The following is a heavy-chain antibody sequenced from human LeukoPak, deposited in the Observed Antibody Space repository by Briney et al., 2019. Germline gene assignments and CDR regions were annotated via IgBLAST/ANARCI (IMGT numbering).Heavy chain of an antibody. Sequence: SETLSLTCTVSGGSISSSSYYWGWIRQPPGKGLEWIGSIYYSGSTYYNPSLKSRVTISVDTSKNQFSLKLSSVTAADTAVYYCARAISYYDSSGSNWFDPWGQGTLVTVSS. J-gene: IGHJ5*02. CDR1: GGSISSSSYY. CDR2: IYYSGST. D-gene: IGHD3-22*01. CDR3: ARAISYYDSSGSNWFDP. V-gene: IGHV4-39*07.